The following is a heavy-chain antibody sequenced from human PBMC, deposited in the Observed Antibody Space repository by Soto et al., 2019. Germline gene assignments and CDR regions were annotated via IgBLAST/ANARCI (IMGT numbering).Heavy chain of an antibody. V-gene: IGHV1-69*13. D-gene: IGHD2-2*02. CDR2: IIPIFGTA. Sequence: SVKVSCKASGGTFSSYAISWVRQAPGQGLEWMGGIIPIFGTANYAQKFQGRVTITADESTSTAYMELSSLRSEDTAVYYCARTPFYCSSTSCDSNTGYNWFDPWGQGTLVTVSS. J-gene: IGHJ5*02. CDR1: GGTFSSYA. CDR3: ARTPFYCSSTSCDSNTGYNWFDP.